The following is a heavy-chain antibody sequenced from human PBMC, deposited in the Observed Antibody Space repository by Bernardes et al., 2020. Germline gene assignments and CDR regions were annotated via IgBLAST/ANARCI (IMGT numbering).Heavy chain of an antibody. Sequence: GGSLRLSCAASGFTFSSYAMSWVRQAPGKGLEWVSAISGSGGSTYYADPVKGRFTISRDNSKNTLYLQMNSLRAEDTAVYYCAKDHHGYSSSWYEIAVAFTAVSREAILDYWGQGTLVTVSS. CDR1: GFTFSSYA. D-gene: IGHD6-13*01. CDR3: AKDHHGYSSSWYEIAVAFTAVSREAILDY. J-gene: IGHJ4*02. V-gene: IGHV3-23*01. CDR2: ISGSGGST.